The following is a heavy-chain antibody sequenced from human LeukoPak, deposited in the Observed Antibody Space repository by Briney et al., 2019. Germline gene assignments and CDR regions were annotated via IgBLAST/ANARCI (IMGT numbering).Heavy chain of an antibody. Sequence: GGSLRLSCAASGFTFSSYWMHWVRQAPGKGLVWVSRINSDGSSTTYADSVRGRFTISRDNAKNTLYLQMNSLRAEDTGVYFCARVFSGWYFYFDNWGQGTLVTVSS. CDR3: ARVFSGWYFYFDN. CDR2: INSDGSST. V-gene: IGHV3-74*01. CDR1: GFTFSSYW. J-gene: IGHJ4*02. D-gene: IGHD6-19*01.